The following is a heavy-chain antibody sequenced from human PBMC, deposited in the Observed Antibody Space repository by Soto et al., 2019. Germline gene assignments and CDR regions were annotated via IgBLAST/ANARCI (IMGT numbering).Heavy chain of an antibody. CDR3: ATGAYFDWLDNPDHALDV. CDR2: ISGGGGIF. J-gene: IGHJ3*01. CDR1: GFTFRNYD. V-gene: IGHV3-48*01. Sequence: EVQLVESGGGLVQPGGSLRLSCAASGFTFRNYDMNWVRQAPGKGLGWVSDISGGGGIFYYTDAVRDRFTRSRYNAKNALYLQLTSLRVDDTAVYFCATGAYFDWLDNPDHALDVWGQGTKVTVSS. D-gene: IGHD3-9*01.